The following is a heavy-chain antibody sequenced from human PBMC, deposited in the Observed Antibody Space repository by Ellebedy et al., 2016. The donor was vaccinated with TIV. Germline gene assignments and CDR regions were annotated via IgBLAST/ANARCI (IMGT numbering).Heavy chain of an antibody. CDR1: GFTFSSYA. CDR3: AREPAAIY. CDR2: ISYDGSNK. Sequence: GGSLRLXCAASGFTFSSYAMHWVRQALGKGLEWVAVISYDGSNKYYADSVKGRFTISRDNSKNTLYLQMNSLRAEDTAVYYCAREPAAIYWGQGTLVTVSS. V-gene: IGHV3-30-3*01. D-gene: IGHD2-2*01. J-gene: IGHJ4*02.